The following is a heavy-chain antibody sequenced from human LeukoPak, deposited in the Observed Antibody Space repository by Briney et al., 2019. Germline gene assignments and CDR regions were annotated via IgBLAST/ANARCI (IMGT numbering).Heavy chain of an antibody. D-gene: IGHD4-23*01. CDR2: IYYSGIT. V-gene: IGHV4-59*08. Sequence: SETLSLTCTVSGGSISSYYWSWIRQPPGKGLEWIGYIYYSGITNYNPSLKSRVTISVDTSKNQFSLKLSSVTAADTAVYYCASFSDYGGNFFDYWGQGTLVTVSS. J-gene: IGHJ4*02. CDR3: ASFSDYGGNFFDY. CDR1: GGSISSYY.